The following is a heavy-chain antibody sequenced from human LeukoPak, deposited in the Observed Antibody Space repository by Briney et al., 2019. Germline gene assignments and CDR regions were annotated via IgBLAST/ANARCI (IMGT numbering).Heavy chain of an antibody. Sequence: PGGSLKLSCAASGFTFSGSAMHWVRQASGKGLEWVGRIRSKANSYATAYAASVKGRFTISRDDSKNTAYLQMNSLRAEDTAVYYCARGMGAPRPYYFDYWGQGTLVTVSS. CDR2: IRSKANSYAT. D-gene: IGHD1-26*01. CDR1: GFTFSGSA. J-gene: IGHJ4*02. CDR3: ARGMGAPRPYYFDY. V-gene: IGHV3-73*01.